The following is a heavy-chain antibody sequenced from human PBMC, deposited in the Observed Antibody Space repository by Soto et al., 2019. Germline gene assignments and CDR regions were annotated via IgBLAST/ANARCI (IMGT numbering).Heavy chain of an antibody. CDR3: ARGRVYSVGNNGVDV. V-gene: IGHV1-3*01. D-gene: IGHD5-18*01. Sequence: QVQLVQSGAQVKTPGASVKVSCKASGYTFISFSIHWLRQAPGQRPEWMRWITAGNDNTYFSQKFQGRVTITRDTSANTVYMEVSSLRSEDTAVYYCARGRVYSVGNNGVDVWGQGTTVIVSS. CDR1: GYTFISFS. J-gene: IGHJ6*02. CDR2: ITAGNDNT.